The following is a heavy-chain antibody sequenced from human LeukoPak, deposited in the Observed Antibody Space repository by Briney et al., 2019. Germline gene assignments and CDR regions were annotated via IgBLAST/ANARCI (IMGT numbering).Heavy chain of an antibody. V-gene: IGHV3-74*01. Sequence: GGFLRLSCAASGFTFSSHWMHWVRQAPGKGLVWVSRISSDESSTSYADSVKGRFTISRDNAKNTLYLQMNSLRAEDTAVYYCARGGGVITAIDYWGQGTLVTVSS. J-gene: IGHJ4*02. CDR3: ARGGGVITAIDY. CDR2: ISSDESST. D-gene: IGHD2-15*01. CDR1: GFTFSSHW.